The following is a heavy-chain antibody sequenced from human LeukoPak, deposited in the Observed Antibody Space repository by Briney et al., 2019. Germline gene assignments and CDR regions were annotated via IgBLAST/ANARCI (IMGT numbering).Heavy chain of an antibody. J-gene: IGHJ5*02. V-gene: IGHV4-38-2*02. CDR2: ISHSGST. Sequence: SETLSLTCTVSGYSISSGYYWGWIRQPPGKGLKWIGSISHSGSTYYNPSLKSRVTISVDTSKNQLSLKLSSVTAADTAVYYCARASCGGGTCYDPRGWFDPWGQGTLVTVSS. CDR1: GYSISSGYY. CDR3: ARASCGGGTCYDPRGWFDP. D-gene: IGHD2-15*01.